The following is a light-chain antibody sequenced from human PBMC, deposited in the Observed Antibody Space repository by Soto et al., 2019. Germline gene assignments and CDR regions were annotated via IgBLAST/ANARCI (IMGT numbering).Light chain of an antibody. V-gene: IGLV1-44*01. CDR3: AAWDDSLNDYV. CDR2: TND. Sequence: QSVLTQPPSASGTPGQGVTISCSGSSSNIGSNYVYWYQQLPGTAPKLLIYTNDQRPSGVPDRFSGSKSGTSASLAISGLQSEDEADYYCAAWDDSLNDYVFGTGTKVTVL. J-gene: IGLJ1*01. CDR1: SSNIGSNY.